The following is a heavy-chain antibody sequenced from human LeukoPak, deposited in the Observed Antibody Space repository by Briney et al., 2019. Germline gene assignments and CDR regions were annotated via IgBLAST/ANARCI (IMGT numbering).Heavy chain of an antibody. CDR3: ARDQPRAGVLAAIRRSLTTLAY. J-gene: IGHJ4*02. V-gene: IGHV3-30*04. CDR1: GFTFSNYA. Sequence: PGGSLRLSCAASGFTFSNYAMHWVRQAPGKGLEWVAVISYDGSNKYYADSVKGRFTISRDNSKNTLFLQMNSLRADDTAVYYCARDQPRAGVLAAIRRSLTTLAYWGQGTLVTVSS. CDR2: ISYDGSNK. D-gene: IGHD5-12*01.